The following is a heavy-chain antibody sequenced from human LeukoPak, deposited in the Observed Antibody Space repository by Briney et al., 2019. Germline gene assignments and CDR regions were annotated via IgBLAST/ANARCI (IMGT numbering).Heavy chain of an antibody. CDR3: ARMRDIVVVPAGNWFDP. CDR2: IYYSGST. CDR1: GGSFSGYY. Sequence: SETLSLTCAVYGGSFSGYYWSWIRQPPGKGLEWIGYIYYSGSTNYNPSLKSRVTISVDTSKNQFSLKLSSVTAADTAVYYCARMRDIVVVPAGNWFDPWGQGTLVTVSS. V-gene: IGHV4-59*01. D-gene: IGHD2-2*01. J-gene: IGHJ5*02.